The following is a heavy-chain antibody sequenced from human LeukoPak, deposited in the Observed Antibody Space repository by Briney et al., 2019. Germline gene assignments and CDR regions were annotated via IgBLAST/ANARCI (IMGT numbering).Heavy chain of an antibody. CDR3: ARLYYYDSSGYSHGGIDY. J-gene: IGHJ4*02. CDR2: INHSGST. Sequence: SETLSLTCAVYGGSFSGYYWSWIRQPPGKGLEWIGEINHSGSTNYNPSLKSRVTISVDTSKNQFSLKLSSVTAADTAVHYCARLYYYDSSGYSHGGIDYWGQGTLVTVSS. CDR1: GGSFSGYY. D-gene: IGHD3-22*01. V-gene: IGHV4-34*01.